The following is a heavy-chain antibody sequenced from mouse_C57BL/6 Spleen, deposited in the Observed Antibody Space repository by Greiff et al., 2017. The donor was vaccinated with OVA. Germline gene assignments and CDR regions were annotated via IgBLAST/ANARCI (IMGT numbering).Heavy chain of an antibody. D-gene: IGHD2-2*01. J-gene: IGHJ3*01. CDR2: IYPGSGST. V-gene: IGHV1-55*01. CDR1: GYAFTSYW. Sequence: QVQLQQPGAELVKPGASVKMSCKASGYAFTSYWITWVKQRPGQGLEWIGDIYPGSGSTNYNEKFKSKATLTVDTSSSTAYMQLSSLTSEDSAVYYCARGGYGYDGDWFAYWGQGTLVTVSA. CDR3: ARGGYGYDGDWFAY.